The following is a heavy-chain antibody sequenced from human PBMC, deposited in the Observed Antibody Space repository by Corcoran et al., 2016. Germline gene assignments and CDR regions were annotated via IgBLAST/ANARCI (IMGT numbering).Heavy chain of an antibody. CDR3: ASPYYYDSSGYPYGMDV. CDR1: GGTFSSYA. D-gene: IGHD3-22*01. V-gene: IGHV1-69*01. Sequence: QVQLVQSGAEVKKPGSSVKVSCKASGGTFSSYAISWVRQAPGQGLEWMGGIIPIFGTANYAQKFQGRVTITADESTSTAYMALSSLRSEDTAVYYCASPYYYDSSGYPYGMDVWGQGTTVTVSS. CDR2: IIPIFGTA. J-gene: IGHJ6*02.